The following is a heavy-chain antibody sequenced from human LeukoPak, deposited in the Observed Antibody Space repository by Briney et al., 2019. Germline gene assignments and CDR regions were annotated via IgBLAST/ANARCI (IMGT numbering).Heavy chain of an antibody. CDR2: ISGCGGDT. Sequence: GGSLRLSCAASGFTFSSYAMSWVRQAPGKGLEWVSAISGCGGDTYYADSVKGRFTISRDNSKNTLYLQMNSLRAEDTALYYCAKVHCSITICSNRFYFDYWGQGTLVTVSS. D-gene: IGHD2-2*01. CDR3: AKVHCSITICSNRFYFDY. V-gene: IGHV3-23*01. CDR1: GFTFSSYA. J-gene: IGHJ4*02.